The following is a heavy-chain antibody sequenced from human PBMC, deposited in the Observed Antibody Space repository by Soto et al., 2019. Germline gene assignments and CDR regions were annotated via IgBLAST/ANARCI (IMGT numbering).Heavy chain of an antibody. CDR3: SSDRARTQVGGNYYYVIDG. J-gene: IGHJ6*02. CDR2: IMPIFRTA. Sequence: QVQVVQSGAEMKKPGSSVKVSCKTSGGTFSTAAISWVRQAPGQGLEWMGGIMPIFRTADYAQKFQGRVTMTGDELAATVYFELRSLRTEDTAVYYCSSDRARTQVGGNYYYVIDGWGQGTTVTVTS. V-gene: IGHV1-69*12. CDR1: GGTFSTAA. D-gene: IGHD1-26*01.